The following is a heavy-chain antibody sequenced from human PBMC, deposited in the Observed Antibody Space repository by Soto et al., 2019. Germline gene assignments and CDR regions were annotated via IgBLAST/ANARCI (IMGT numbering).Heavy chain of an antibody. V-gene: IGHV5-51*01. D-gene: IGHD3-16*01. CDR2: IYPGDSET. CDR1: GYIFSNYW. Sequence: PGESLKISCKASGYIFSNYWIGWVRQMPGKGLEWMGNIYPGDSETRYTPSFEGQVTISADKSTSTLYLQWDTLKSSDTAIYYCATQITFHHWGQGTLVTVPQ. J-gene: IGHJ1*01. CDR3: ATQITFHH.